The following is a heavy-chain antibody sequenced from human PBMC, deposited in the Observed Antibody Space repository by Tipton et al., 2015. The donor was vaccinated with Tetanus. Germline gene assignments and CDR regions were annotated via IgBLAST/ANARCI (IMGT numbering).Heavy chain of an antibody. J-gene: IGHJ5*02. V-gene: IGHV3-74*01. D-gene: IGHD3-10*01. CDR2: IKTDGTDT. CDR3: ARERGRGAASSIWCDP. CDR1: GFTFSHYW. Sequence: SLRLSCAASGFTFSHYWMHWVRQAPGKGLVWVSEIKTDGTDTNYADSVKGRVTISRDNPKNTVFLQMKGLRVDDTAVYYCARERGRGAASSIWCDPWGQGSLVTVSS.